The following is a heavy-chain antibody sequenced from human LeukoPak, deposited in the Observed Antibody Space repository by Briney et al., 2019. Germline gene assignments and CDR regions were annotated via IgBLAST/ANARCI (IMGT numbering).Heavy chain of an antibody. D-gene: IGHD3-10*02. Sequence: GGSLRLSCAASGFTFSSYEMNWVRQAPGKGLEWVANIKQDGSEKYYVDSMKGRFTISRDNAKNSLYLQMNSLRAEDTAVYYCAELGITMIGGVWGKGTTVTISS. CDR3: AELGITMIGGV. CDR2: IKQDGSEK. V-gene: IGHV3-7*01. CDR1: GFTFSSYE. J-gene: IGHJ6*04.